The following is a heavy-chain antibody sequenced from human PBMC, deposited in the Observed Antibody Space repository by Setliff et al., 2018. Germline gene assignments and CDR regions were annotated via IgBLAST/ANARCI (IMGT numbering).Heavy chain of an antibody. CDR2: IRSKAYGGTT. CDR3: TRASSIAVAGSSI. CDR1: GFTFGDYA. J-gene: IGHJ4*02. V-gene: IGHV3-49*04. D-gene: IGHD6-19*01. Sequence: GGSLRLSCAASGFTFGDYAMSWVRQAPGKGLEWVGFIRSKAYGGTTEYAASVKGRFTISRDDSKSIAYLQMNSLKTEDTAVYYCTRASSIAVAGSSIWGQGTLVTVSS.